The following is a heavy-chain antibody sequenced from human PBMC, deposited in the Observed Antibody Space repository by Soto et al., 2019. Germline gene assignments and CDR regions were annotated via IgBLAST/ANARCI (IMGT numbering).Heavy chain of an antibody. J-gene: IGHJ4*02. CDR2: LYGNDDR. Sequence: QITLKESGPTLVKPTQTLTLTCTSSGFSLSTSGVAVGWIRQPPGKALEWLTLLYGNDDRRYSPSLQSRLTVTKDTSKNQVVLTMTNMDPVDTATYYCAHRERSTFDHWGQGTLVTVSS. V-gene: IGHV2-5*01. CDR1: GFSLSTSGVA. CDR3: AHRERSTFDH.